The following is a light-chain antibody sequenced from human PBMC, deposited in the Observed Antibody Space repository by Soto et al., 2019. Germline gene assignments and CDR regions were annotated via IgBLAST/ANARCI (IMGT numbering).Light chain of an antibody. CDR2: NVS. J-gene: IGKJ2*01. CDR1: QNVNRN. CDR3: QQYNTSNT. Sequence: EIAITQSPATLSVSPGQRATLSCRASQNVNRNLAWYQQKPAHAPTLLMYNVSTRATDFPARFSGSGSGTDFTLSSSSLQYEDSAISYGQQYNTSNTFGQGTKLEIK. V-gene: IGKV3-15*01.